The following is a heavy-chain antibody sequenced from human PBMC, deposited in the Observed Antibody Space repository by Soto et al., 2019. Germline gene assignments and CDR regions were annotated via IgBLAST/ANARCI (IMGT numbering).Heavy chain of an antibody. V-gene: IGHV1-18*01. CDR1: GYTFTSYG. CDR3: ARGDYYDSSAYYRYYYYGMDV. CDR2: ISAYNGNT. D-gene: IGHD3-22*01. J-gene: IGHJ6*02. Sequence: QVQLVQSGAEVKKPGASVKVSCKASGYTFTSYGISWVRQAPGQGLEWMGWISAYNGNTNYAQKLQGRVTMTTDTSTSTAYMELRSLRSDDTAVYYCARGDYYDSSAYYRYYYYGMDVWGQGTTVTVSS.